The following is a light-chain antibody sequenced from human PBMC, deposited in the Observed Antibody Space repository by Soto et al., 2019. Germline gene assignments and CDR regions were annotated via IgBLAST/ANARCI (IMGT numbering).Light chain of an antibody. Sequence: DIVMTQSPLSLPVTPGAPASISCRSSQSLLHSNGYNYLDWYLQKPGQSPQLLIYLGSNRASGVADRFIGSGSGTDFTLKISRVEAEDVGVYYCMQALQTPNTFGQGTKLEIK. CDR3: MQALQTPNT. J-gene: IGKJ2*01. V-gene: IGKV2-28*01. CDR2: LGS. CDR1: QSLLHSNGYNY.